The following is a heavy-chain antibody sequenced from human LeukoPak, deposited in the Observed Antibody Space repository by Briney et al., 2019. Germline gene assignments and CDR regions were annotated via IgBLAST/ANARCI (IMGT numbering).Heavy chain of an antibody. D-gene: IGHD5-18*01. V-gene: IGHV4-34*01. J-gene: IGHJ5*02. CDR1: GGSFSGYY. Sequence: PSETLSLTCAVYGGSFSGYYWSWIRQPPGKGLEWIGEINHSGSTNYNPSLKSRVTISVDTSKNQFSLKLSSVTAADTAVYYCARDRWIQLWTFDPWGQGTLVTVSS. CDR2: INHSGST. CDR3: ARDRWIQLWTFDP.